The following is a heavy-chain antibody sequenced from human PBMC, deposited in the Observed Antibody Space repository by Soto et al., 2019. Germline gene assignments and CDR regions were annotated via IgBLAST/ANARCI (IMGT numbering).Heavy chain of an antibody. CDR2: IYYSGST. CDR3: ARDRPGPQHYFDY. CDR1: GGSISSGGYY. J-gene: IGHJ4*02. D-gene: IGHD6-6*01. Sequence: PSETLSLTCTVSGGSISSGGYYWSWIRQHPGKGLEWIGYIYYSGSTYYNPSLKSRVTISVDTSKNQFSLKLSSVTAEDTAVYYCARDRPGPQHYFDYWGLGNMVTVSS. V-gene: IGHV4-31*03.